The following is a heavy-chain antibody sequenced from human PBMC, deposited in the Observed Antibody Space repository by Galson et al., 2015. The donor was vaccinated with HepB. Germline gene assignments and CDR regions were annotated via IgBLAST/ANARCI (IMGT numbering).Heavy chain of an antibody. V-gene: IGHV3-48*01. J-gene: IGHJ5*02. D-gene: IGHD6-13*01. Sequence: SLRLSCAASGLTFSSYSMNWVRQAPGNGLEWVSYISSSSSTIYYADSVKGRFTISRDNAKNSLYLQMNSLRAEDTAVYYCARDHRHIDLAAAGNPNWFDPWGQGTLVTVSS. CDR3: ARDHRHIDLAAAGNPNWFDP. CDR2: ISSSSSTI. CDR1: GLTFSSYS.